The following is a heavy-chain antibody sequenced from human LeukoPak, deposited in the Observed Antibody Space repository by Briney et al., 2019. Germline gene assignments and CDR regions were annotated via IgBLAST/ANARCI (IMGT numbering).Heavy chain of an antibody. Sequence: AGGSLRLSCVTSGLTFSTYAMTWVRQAPGKGPEWVSSINNSGGTTDYSDSVKGRFTISRDNSKNTLYLQMNSLRAEDTAVYYCAKDKGYDSSGVDYWGQGTLVTVSS. CDR1: GLTFSTYA. CDR3: AKDKGYDSSGVDY. J-gene: IGHJ4*02. CDR2: INNSGGTT. D-gene: IGHD3-22*01. V-gene: IGHV3-23*01.